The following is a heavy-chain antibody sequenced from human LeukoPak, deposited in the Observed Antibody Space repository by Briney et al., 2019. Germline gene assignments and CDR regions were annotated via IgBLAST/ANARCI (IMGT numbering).Heavy chain of an antibody. CDR1: GGTFSSYA. Sequence: SVKVSCKASGGTFSSYAISWVRQAPGQGLEWMGRIIPILGIANYAQKSQGRVTITANKSTSTAYMELSSLRSEDTAVYYCASGPYYYDSGVFDYWGQGTLVTVSS. CDR2: IIPILGIA. V-gene: IGHV1-69*04. J-gene: IGHJ4*02. CDR3: ASGPYYYDSGVFDY. D-gene: IGHD3-22*01.